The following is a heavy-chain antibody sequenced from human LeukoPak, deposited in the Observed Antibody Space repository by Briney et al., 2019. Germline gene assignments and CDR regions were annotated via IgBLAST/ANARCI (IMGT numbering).Heavy chain of an antibody. CDR1: GYIFTGYW. CDR2: IYPGDSDT. V-gene: IGHV5-51*01. CDR3: ARLLGGGPAATPFEY. J-gene: IGHJ4*02. Sequence: GESLQISCKGSGYIFTGYWIGWVRQMPGKGLEWMGIIYPGDSDTRYSPSFEGQVTISADRSISTAFLQWSRLQASDTAIYYCARLLGGGPAATPFEYWGRGTMHAVSS. D-gene: IGHD2-2*01.